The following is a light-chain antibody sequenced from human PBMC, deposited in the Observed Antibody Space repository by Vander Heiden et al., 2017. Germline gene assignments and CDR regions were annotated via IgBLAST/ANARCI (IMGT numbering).Light chain of an antibody. CDR3: SSYTSSSTVV. V-gene: IGLV2-14*03. J-gene: IGLJ2*01. CDR2: DVS. CDR1: SSDVGGYNY. Sequence: QSALTQPASVSGSPGQSITISCTGTSSDVGGYNYVSGYQQHPGKAPKLMIYDVSNRPSGVSNRFSGSKSGNTASLTISGLQAEDEADYYCSSYTSSSTVVFGGGTKLTGL.